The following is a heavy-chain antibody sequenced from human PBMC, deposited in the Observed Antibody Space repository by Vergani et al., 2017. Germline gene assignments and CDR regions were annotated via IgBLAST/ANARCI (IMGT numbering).Heavy chain of an antibody. CDR1: GYSISSGYY. V-gene: IGHV4-38-2*01. D-gene: IGHD2-2*01. CDR3: ARGGSTHYYYYYMDV. Sequence: QVRLQESGPGLVKPSETLSLTCAVSGYSISSGYYWGWIRQPPGKGLEWIGSIYHSGSTYYNPSLKSRVTISVDTSKNQFSLKLSSVTAADTAVYYCARGGSTHYYYYYMDVWGKGTTVTVSS. J-gene: IGHJ6*03. CDR2: IYHSGST.